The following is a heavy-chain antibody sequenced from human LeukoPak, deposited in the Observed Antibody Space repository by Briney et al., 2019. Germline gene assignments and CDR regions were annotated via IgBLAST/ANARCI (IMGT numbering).Heavy chain of an antibody. CDR2: IFQSGRT. D-gene: IGHD1-20*01. Sequence: SGTLSLTCAVSGASISTTNWWSWVRQPPGKGLDWIGEIFQSGRTSYNPSLKSRVTISVDKSKNQFSLKLSSVTAADTAVYYCASLITGTSYYFDYWGQGTLVTVSS. CDR1: GASISTTNW. J-gene: IGHJ4*02. CDR3: ASLITGTSYYFDY. V-gene: IGHV4-4*02.